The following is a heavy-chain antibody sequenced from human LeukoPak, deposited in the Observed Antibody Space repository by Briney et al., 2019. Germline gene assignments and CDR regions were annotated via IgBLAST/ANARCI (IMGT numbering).Heavy chain of an antibody. V-gene: IGHV1-2*02. D-gene: IGHD3-10*01. CDR1: GYTFTDYY. Sequence: ASVKVSCKASGYTFTDYYMHWVRQAPGQGLEWMGWINPNSGGTNYAQKFQGRVTMTRDTSISTAYMELSRLRSDDTAVYYCASFSRITMVRGVIIAPDWFDPWGQGTLVTVSS. CDR2: INPNSGGT. J-gene: IGHJ5*02. CDR3: ASFSRITMVRGVIIAPDWFDP.